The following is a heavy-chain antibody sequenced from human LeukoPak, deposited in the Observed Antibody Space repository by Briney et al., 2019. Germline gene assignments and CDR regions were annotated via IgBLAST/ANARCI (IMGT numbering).Heavy chain of an antibody. D-gene: IGHD3-10*01. CDR1: GFTFSSYG. V-gene: IGHV3-30*18. Sequence: GGSLRLSCAASGFTFSSYGMHWVRQAPGKGLEWVAVISYDGSNKYYADSVKGRFTISRDNSKNTLYLQMNSPRAEDTAVYYCAKDRESYYYGSGTLNWGQGTLVTVSS. CDR2: ISYDGSNK. CDR3: AKDRESYYYGSGTLN. J-gene: IGHJ4*02.